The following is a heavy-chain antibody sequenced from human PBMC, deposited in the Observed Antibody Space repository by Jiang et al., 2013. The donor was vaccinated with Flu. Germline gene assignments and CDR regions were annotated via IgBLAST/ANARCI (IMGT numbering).Heavy chain of an antibody. Sequence: SGAEVKKPGTSVKVSCKASGFTFSGSAIQWVRQARGQRPEWIGWIVVDSGKTDYAQQFQERVTITRDMPTNTAYMELSSLRSEDTAVYYCAADRLLYDSTGFVSGYFFDNWGQGTLVTVSS. CDR3: AADRLLYDSTGFVSGYFFDN. CDR1: GFTFSGSA. D-gene: IGHD3-22*01. V-gene: IGHV1-58*02. CDR2: IVVDSGKT. J-gene: IGHJ4*02.